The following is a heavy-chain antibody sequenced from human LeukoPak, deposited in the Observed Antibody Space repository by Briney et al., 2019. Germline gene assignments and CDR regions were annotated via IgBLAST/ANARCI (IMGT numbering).Heavy chain of an antibody. D-gene: IGHD3-10*01. CDR3: ARRSRFGELSIDY. V-gene: IGHV3-21*01. J-gene: IGHJ4*02. Sequence: GGSLRLSCAASGFTFSSYSMNWVRQAPGKGLEWVSSISSSSSYIYYADSVKGRFTISRDNAKNSLYLQMNSLRAEDTAVYYCARRSRFGELSIDYWGQGTLVTVSS. CDR2: ISSSSSYI. CDR1: GFTFSSYS.